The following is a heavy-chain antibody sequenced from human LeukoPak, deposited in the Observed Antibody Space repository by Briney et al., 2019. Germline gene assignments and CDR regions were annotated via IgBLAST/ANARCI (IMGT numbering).Heavy chain of an antibody. CDR3: ARKASVDAFDI. J-gene: IGHJ3*02. Sequence: PGGSLRLSCAASGFTFSSYDMHWVRQATGKGLEWVSAIGTAGDTYYPGSVKGRFTISRENAKNSLYLQMNSLRAGDTAVYYCARKASVDAFDIWGQGTMVTVSS. V-gene: IGHV3-13*01. CDR2: IGTAGDT. CDR1: GFTFSSYD.